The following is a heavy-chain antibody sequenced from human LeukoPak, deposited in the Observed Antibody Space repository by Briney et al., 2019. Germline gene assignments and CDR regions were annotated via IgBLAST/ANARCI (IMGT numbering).Heavy chain of an antibody. CDR1: GSTVSSNY. CDR2: IYSGGST. Sequence: PGGSLRLSCAASGSTVSSNYMSWVRQAPGKGLEWVSVIYSGGSTYYADSVKGRFTASRDSSKNTLYLQMNSLRAEDMAVYYCASRALKGYGEFDPWGQGTLVTVSS. CDR3: ASRALKGYGEFDP. V-gene: IGHV3-66*01. J-gene: IGHJ5*02. D-gene: IGHD5-18*01.